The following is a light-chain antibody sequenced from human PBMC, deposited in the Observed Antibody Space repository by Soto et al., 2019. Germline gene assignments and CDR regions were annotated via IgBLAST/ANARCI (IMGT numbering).Light chain of an antibody. V-gene: IGKV3-20*01. CDR3: QQYGRSPWK. J-gene: IGKJ1*01. CDR1: QSVSSSY. CDR2: GAS. Sequence: EIAMTQSPATLSVSPGERATLSCRASQSVSSSYLAWYQQKPGQAPRLLIYGASSRATGIPDRFSGSGSGTDFTLTISRLEPEDFAVYYCQQYGRSPWKFGQGTKVDIK.